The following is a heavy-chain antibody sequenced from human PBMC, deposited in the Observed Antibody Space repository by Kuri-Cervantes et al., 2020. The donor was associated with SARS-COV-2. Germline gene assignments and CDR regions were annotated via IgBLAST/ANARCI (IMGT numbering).Heavy chain of an antibody. D-gene: IGHD5-18*01. Sequence: GGFLRLSCAASGCTFSSYAMHWIRQAPGKGLEWVAVITHDGSNKYYPDSVKRLFTISRDNSKNTLYLQMTSLSAEDAAVYYCARGRLGTVAMDFYYYGIDDWGQGTPVTVSS. CDR3: ARGRLGTVAMDFYYYGIDD. CDR2: ITHDGSNK. V-gene: IGHV3-30-3*01. CDR1: GCTFSSYA. J-gene: IGHJ6*02.